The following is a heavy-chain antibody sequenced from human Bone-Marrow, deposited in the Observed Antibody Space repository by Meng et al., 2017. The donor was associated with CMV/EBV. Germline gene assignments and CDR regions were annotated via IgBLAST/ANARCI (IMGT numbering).Heavy chain of an antibody. CDR2: IRSKANSYAT. CDR1: GFTFSGSA. CDR3: ARGYCSSTSCRPYYFDY. D-gene: IGHD2-2*01. J-gene: IGHJ4*02. Sequence: ETLSLTCAASGFTFSGSAMHWVRQASGKGLEWVGRIRSKANSYATAYAASVKGRFTISRDNAKNSLYLQMNSLRAEDTAVYYCARGYCSSTSCRPYYFDYWDQGTLVTVSS. V-gene: IGHV3-73*01.